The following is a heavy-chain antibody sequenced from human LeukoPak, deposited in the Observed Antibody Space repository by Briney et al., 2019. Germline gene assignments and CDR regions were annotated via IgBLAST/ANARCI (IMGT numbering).Heavy chain of an antibody. Sequence: ASVKVSCKASGGTFSSYAISWVRQAPGQGLEWMGWISAYNGNTNYAQKLQGRVTMTTDTSTSTAYMELRSLRSDDTAVYYCARDKWIQLWLADYYMDVWGKGTTVTVSS. V-gene: IGHV1-18*01. CDR2: ISAYNGNT. J-gene: IGHJ6*03. CDR3: ARDKWIQLWLADYYMDV. D-gene: IGHD5-18*01. CDR1: GGTFSSYA.